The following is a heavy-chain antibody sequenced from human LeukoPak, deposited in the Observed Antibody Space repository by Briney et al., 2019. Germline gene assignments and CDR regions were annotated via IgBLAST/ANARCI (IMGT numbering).Heavy chain of an antibody. CDR2: INHSGST. D-gene: IGHD2-15*01. V-gene: IGHV4-34*01. Sequence: SETLSLTCAVYGGSFSDYYWSWIRQPPGKGLEWIGEINHSGSTSYNSSLKSRVAISVDTSKNQFSLKVGSVTAADTAVYYCARGKTEYCSGGTCFLYYFDYWGQGTLVTVSS. CDR1: GGSFSDYY. CDR3: ARGKTEYCSGGTCFLYYFDY. J-gene: IGHJ4*02.